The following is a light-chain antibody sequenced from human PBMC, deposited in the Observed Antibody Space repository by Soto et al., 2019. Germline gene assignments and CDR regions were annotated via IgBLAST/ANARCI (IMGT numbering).Light chain of an antibody. Sequence: ETVMTQSPATLSVSPGERATLSCRAGQSVNSYLAWYQQKPGQAPRLLIRGASARATGIPARFSGSGSGTEFTFTISSLQSEDFAVYYCQQYNQWPLTFGGGTKVDIK. CDR1: QSVNSY. V-gene: IGKV3-15*01. CDR2: GAS. J-gene: IGKJ4*01. CDR3: QQYNQWPLT.